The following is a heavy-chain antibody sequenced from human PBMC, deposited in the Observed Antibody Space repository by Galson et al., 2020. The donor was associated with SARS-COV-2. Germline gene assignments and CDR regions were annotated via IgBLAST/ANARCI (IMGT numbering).Heavy chain of an antibody. J-gene: IGHJ4*02. CDR2: ISSSSSYI. V-gene: IGHV3-21*01. CDR1: GFTFSSYS. Sequence: GGSLRLSCAASGFTFSSYSMNWVRQAPGKGLEWVSSISSSSSYIYYADSVKGRFTISRDNAKNSLYLQMNSLRAEDTAVYYCATARDIAAAGTLDYWGQGTLVTVSS. D-gene: IGHD6-13*01. CDR3: ATARDIAAAGTLDY.